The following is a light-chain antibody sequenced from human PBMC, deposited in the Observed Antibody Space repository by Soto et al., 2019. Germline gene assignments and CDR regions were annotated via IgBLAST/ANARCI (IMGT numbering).Light chain of an antibody. Sequence: DIQLTQSPSFLSASVGDRVTLTCRASQGIANYLAWYQQKPGKAPNLLIYPASTLLSSVPPRFNSSGSGTEFTLAISSLQTEDFSSYSCQQLHSYPRTYGGGNKGEI. V-gene: IGKV1-9*01. CDR3: QQLHSYPRT. CDR1: QGIANY. J-gene: IGKJ4*01. CDR2: PAS.